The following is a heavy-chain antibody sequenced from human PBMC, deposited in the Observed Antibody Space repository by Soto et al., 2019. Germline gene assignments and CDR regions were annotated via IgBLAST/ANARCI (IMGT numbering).Heavy chain of an antibody. Sequence: QMHLVESGGGVVQPGRSLTLSCVASGFTFTSYGIHWVRQAPGKGLEWGAVIWYDGSNKYYGDSVKGRFSISRDNSKNTVYLQMNSLRAEDTAVYYCARDRRFLEWLDYWGQGTLVSVSS. J-gene: IGHJ4*02. CDR1: GFTFTSYG. D-gene: IGHD3-3*01. V-gene: IGHV3-33*01. CDR3: ARDRRFLEWLDY. CDR2: IWYDGSNK.